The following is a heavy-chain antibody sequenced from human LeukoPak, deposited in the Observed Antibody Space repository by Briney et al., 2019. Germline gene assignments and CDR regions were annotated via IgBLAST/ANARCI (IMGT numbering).Heavy chain of an antibody. CDR3: ARVGTAMVIGDAFDI. D-gene: IGHD5-18*01. CDR2: IYYSGST. Sequence: PSETLSLTCTVSGGSISSSSYYWGWIRQPPGKGLEWIGSIYYSGSTYYNPSLKSRVTISVDTSKNQFSLKLSSVTAADTAVYYCARVGTAMVIGDAFDIWGQGTMVTVSS. CDR1: GGSISSSSYY. V-gene: IGHV4-39*07. J-gene: IGHJ3*02.